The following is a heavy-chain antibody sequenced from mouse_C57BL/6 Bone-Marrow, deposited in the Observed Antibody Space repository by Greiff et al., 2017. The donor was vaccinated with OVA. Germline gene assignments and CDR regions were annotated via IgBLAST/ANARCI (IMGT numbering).Heavy chain of an antibody. CDR3: ARERDYDYDKGYFDV. CDR1: GYTFTSYW. D-gene: IGHD2-4*01. J-gene: IGHJ1*03. CDR2: IHPNSGST. Sequence: VQLQQPGAELVKPGASVKLSCKASGYTFTSYWMHWVKQRPGQGLEWIGMIHPNSGSTNYNEKFKSKATLTVDKSSSTAYMQLSSLTSEDSAVYYCARERDYDYDKGYFDVWGTGTTVTVSS. V-gene: IGHV1-64*01.